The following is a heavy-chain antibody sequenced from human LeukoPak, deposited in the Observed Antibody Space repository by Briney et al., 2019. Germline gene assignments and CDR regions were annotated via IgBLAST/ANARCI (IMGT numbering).Heavy chain of an antibody. J-gene: IGHJ4*02. CDR2: INPNSGGT. Sequence: SVKASCKASGYTLTVYYMHWVRQAPGQGLEWMGWINPNSGGTNYAQKFQGRVTMTRDTSISTAYMGLSRLRSDDTAVYDCAIFGAITVAGTVYWGQGTLVTVSS. V-gene: IGHV1-2*02. CDR1: GYTLTVYY. CDR3: AIFGAITVAGTVY. D-gene: IGHD6-19*01.